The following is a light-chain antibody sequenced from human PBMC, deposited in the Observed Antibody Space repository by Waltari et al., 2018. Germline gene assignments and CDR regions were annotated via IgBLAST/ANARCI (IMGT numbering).Light chain of an antibody. V-gene: IGLV2-23*02. J-gene: IGLJ2*01. CDR1: RSDVGGYNY. CDR2: DVS. Sequence: QSALTQPASVSGSPGQSITLSCTGPRSDVGGYNYVSWYQQHPVKAPKLMIYDVSKRPSGVSNRFSGSKSGNTASLTISGLQAEDEADYYCCSYAGSSTYVVFGGGTKLTVL. CDR3: CSYAGSSTYVV.